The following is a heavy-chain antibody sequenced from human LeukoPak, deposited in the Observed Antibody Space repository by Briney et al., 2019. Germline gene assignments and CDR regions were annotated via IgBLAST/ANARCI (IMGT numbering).Heavy chain of an antibody. D-gene: IGHD4-11*01. J-gene: IGHJ6*02. Sequence: PGRSLRLSCAASGFTFSSYAMHWVRQAPGKGLEWVAVISYDGSNKYYADSVKGRFTISRDNSKNTLYLQMNSLRAEDTAVYYCARDVYRFDTVTTHLVYYGMDVWGQGTTVTVSS. CDR3: ARDVYRFDTVTTHLVYYGMDV. CDR1: GFTFSSYA. V-gene: IGHV3-30-3*01. CDR2: ISYDGSNK.